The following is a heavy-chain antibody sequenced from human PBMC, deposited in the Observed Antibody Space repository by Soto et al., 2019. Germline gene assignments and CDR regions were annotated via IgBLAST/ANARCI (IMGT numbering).Heavy chain of an antibody. J-gene: IGHJ4*02. V-gene: IGHV4-59*01. CDR3: ASSPDYYDSSGYHPAQYFDY. Sequence: SETLSLTCTVSGGSISSYYWSWIRPPPGKGLEWIGNIYYSGSTNYNPSLKSRVTISVDTSKKQFSLKVSSVTAADTAVYYCASSPDYYDSSGYHPAQYFDYWGQGTLVTVSS. CDR1: GGSISSYY. D-gene: IGHD3-22*01. CDR2: IYYSGST.